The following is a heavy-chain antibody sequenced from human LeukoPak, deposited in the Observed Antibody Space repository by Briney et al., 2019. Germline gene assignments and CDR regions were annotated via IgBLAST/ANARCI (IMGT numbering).Heavy chain of an antibody. CDR2: FDPEDGET. CDR3: ATGFKVAGIYDY. V-gene: IGHV1-24*01. J-gene: IGHJ4*02. CDR1: GYTLTELS. Sequence: ALVKVSCKVSGYTLTELSMHWVRQAPGKGLEWMGGFDPEDGETIYAQKFQGRVTMTEDTSTDTAYMGLSSLRSEDTAVYYCATGFKVAGIYDYWGQGTLVTVSS. D-gene: IGHD6-19*01.